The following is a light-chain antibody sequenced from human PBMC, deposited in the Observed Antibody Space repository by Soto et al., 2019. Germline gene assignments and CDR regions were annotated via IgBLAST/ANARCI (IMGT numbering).Light chain of an antibody. V-gene: IGKV3D-20*02. J-gene: IGKJ4*01. CDR1: QSVSSSY. CDR2: GAS. CDR3: QQRSNWPLT. Sequence: EIVLKQSPGTLSLTPGERATLSCRASQSVSSSYLAWYQQKPGQAPRLLIYGASSRATGIPDRFSGSGSGTDFTLTISRLEPEDFAVYYCQQRSNWPLTFGGGTKVDIK.